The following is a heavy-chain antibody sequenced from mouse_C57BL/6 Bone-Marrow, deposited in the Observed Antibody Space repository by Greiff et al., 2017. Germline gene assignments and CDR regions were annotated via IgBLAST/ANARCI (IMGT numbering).Heavy chain of an antibody. V-gene: IGHV2-9*01. D-gene: IGHD1-1*01. Sequence: VKLMESGPGLVAPSQSLSITCTVSGFSFTSYGVDWVRQPPGKGLEWLGVIWGGGSTNYNSALMSRLSISKDNSKSQVFLKMNSLQTDDTAMYYCASLTTVVAKGAMDYWGQGTSVTVSS. J-gene: IGHJ4*01. CDR2: IWGGGST. CDR1: GFSFTSYG. CDR3: ASLTTVVAKGAMDY.